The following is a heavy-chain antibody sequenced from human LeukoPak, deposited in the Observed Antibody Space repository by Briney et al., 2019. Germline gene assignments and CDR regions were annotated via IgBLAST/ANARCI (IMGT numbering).Heavy chain of an antibody. CDR3: ARGGLMMDV. CDR2: IRQGGSEK. CDR1: GFTFTTYW. D-gene: IGHD2-8*01. Sequence: GGSLRLSXAASGFTFTTYWMTWVRQAPGKGLEWVANIRQGGSEKDYVDSVKGRFTISRDNARNSLYLQMNSLRAEDTAVYYCARGGLMMDVWGKGTTVTVSS. V-gene: IGHV3-7*01. J-gene: IGHJ6*04.